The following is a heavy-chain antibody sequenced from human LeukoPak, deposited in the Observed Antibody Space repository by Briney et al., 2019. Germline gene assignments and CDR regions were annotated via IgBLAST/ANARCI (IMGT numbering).Heavy chain of an antibody. CDR3: ASRGSGSYPHDY. Sequence: GGSLRLSCAASGFTFSSYTMSWVRQAPGKGLVWVSAISGNGGSTYYADSVKGRFTISRDNSKNTLYLQMNSLRAEDTAVYYCASRGSGSYPHDYWGQGTLVTVSS. CDR1: GFTFSSYT. CDR2: ISGNGGST. D-gene: IGHD3-10*01. J-gene: IGHJ4*02. V-gene: IGHV3-23*01.